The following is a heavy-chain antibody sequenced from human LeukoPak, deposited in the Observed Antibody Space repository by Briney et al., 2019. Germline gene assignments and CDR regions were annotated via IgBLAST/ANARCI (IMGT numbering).Heavy chain of an antibody. V-gene: IGHV4-39*07. Sequence: SETLSLTCTVSGGSISSSSYYWGWIRQPPGKGLEWIGSIYYSGSTYYNPSLKSRVTISVDTSKNQFSLKLSSVTAADTAVYYCARSSGDYGMDVWGQGTTVTVSS. D-gene: IGHD3-10*01. CDR2: IYYSGST. J-gene: IGHJ6*02. CDR1: GGSISSSSYY. CDR3: ARSSGDYGMDV.